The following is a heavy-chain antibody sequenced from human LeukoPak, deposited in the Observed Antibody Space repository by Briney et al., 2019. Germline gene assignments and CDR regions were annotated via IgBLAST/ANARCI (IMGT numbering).Heavy chain of an antibody. CDR3: ARGYWQQPPLFQH. CDR2: MNPNSGNT. CDR1: GYTFTGYD. V-gene: IGHV1-8*01. J-gene: IGHJ1*01. D-gene: IGHD6-13*01. Sequence: ASVKVSCKASGYTFTGYDINWVRQATGQGLEWMGWMNPNSGNTGYAQKFQGRVTMTRNTSISTAYMELSSLRSEDTAVYYCARGYWQQPPLFQHWGQGTLVTVSS.